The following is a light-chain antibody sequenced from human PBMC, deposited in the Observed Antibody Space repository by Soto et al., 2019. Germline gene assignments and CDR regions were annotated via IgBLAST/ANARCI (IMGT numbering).Light chain of an antibody. CDR2: GTS. CDR3: QQYGSSPL. Sequence: DIVLTQSPGTLALSPGERATLSCRARQSVSSSYLAWYQQKPGQAPRLLIYGTSSRATGIPDRFSGSGSGTDFTLTISRLEPEDFAVYYCQQYGSSPLFGPGTKVDIK. J-gene: IGKJ3*01. V-gene: IGKV3-20*01. CDR1: QSVSSSY.